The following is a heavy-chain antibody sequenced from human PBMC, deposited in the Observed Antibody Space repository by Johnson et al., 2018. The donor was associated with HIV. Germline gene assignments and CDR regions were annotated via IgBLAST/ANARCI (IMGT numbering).Heavy chain of an antibody. V-gene: IGHV3-30*02. CDR3: AKGEIEDAFDI. CDR2: IRNDGSSK. D-gene: IGHD1-26*01. J-gene: IGHJ3*02. CDR1: GFTFSSYG. Sequence: QVQLVESGGGVVQPGGSLRLSCAASGFTFSSYGMHWVRQAPGKGLVWVALIRNDGSSKYYADSVKGRFTISRDNSKNTLYLQMNSLRAEDTAVYYCAKGEIEDAFDIWGQGTMVTVSS.